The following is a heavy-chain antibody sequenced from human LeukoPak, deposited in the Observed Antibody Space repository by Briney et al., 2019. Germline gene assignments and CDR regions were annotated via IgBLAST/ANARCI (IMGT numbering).Heavy chain of an antibody. J-gene: IGHJ4*02. CDR2: LNPSGTT. CDR1: GDSISRNIYY. CDR3: ARGRPYGDYFDY. Sequence: SETLSLTCTVSGDSISRNIYYWCWIRQSAGKGLEWIGRLNPSGTTSSNPSLKSRLTMSLDPSENKFSLKLSSVTPADAALYYCARGRPYGDYFDYWGQGSLVTVSS. D-gene: IGHD4-17*01. V-gene: IGHV4-61*02.